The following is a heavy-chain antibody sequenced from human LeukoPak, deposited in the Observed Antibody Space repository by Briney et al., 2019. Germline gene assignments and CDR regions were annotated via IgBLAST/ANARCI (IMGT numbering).Heavy chain of an antibody. CDR3: ARDQYDTWSRRGNFDS. V-gene: IGHV3-7*03. D-gene: IGHD3-3*01. CDR2: IKLDGSEK. J-gene: IGHJ4*02. CDR1: GLTGSHNY. Sequence: PGGSLRLSCAASGLTGSHNYVSWVRQAPGKGLEWVANIKLDGSEKNYVDSVKGRFTISRDNTKNSLYLQMNSLRVEDTAVFYCARDQYDTWSRRGNFDSWGQGTLVIVSS.